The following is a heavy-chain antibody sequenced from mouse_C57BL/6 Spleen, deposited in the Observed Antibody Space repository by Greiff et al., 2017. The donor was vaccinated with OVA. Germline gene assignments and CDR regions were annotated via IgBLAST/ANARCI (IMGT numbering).Heavy chain of an antibody. CDR1: GFTFSDYG. D-gene: IGHD1-1*01. Sequence: EVKLMESGGGLVKPGGSLKLSCAASGFTFSDYGMHWVRQAPEKGLEWVAYISSGSSTIYYADTVKGRFTISRDTAKNPLFLQMTSLRSEDTAMYYCATSITTVVDIYAMDYWGQGTSVTVSS. J-gene: IGHJ4*01. CDR2: ISSGSSTI. V-gene: IGHV5-17*01. CDR3: ATSITTVVDIYAMDY.